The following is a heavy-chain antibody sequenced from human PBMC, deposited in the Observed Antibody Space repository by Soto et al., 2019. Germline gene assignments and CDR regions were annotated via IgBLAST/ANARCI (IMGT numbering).Heavy chain of an antibody. D-gene: IGHD3-22*01. V-gene: IGHV3-53*01. CDR1: GYTVSRNY. Sequence: EAKLVESGGGLIQPGGSLRLSCAASGYTVSRNYMSWVRQAPGKGLEWVSVIYSGGSTYYADSVKGRFTISRDNSKNTLYLQMNSLRAEDTAVYYCARDRVESGYPEYFQHWGQGTLVTVSS. CDR2: IYSGGST. J-gene: IGHJ1*01. CDR3: ARDRVESGYPEYFQH.